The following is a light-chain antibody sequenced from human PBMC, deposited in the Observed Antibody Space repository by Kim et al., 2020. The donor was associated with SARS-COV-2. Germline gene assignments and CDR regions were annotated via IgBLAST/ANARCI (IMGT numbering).Light chain of an antibody. CDR2: AVS. Sequence: GQSITITCIGSSSDIGGDNYVSWYQQHPGKAPKVIIYAVSKRPSGVSNHFSGSKSGNTASLTISGLQAEDEADYYCSSYTSISTYVFGTGTKVTVL. CDR1: SSDIGGDNY. V-gene: IGLV2-14*04. J-gene: IGLJ1*01. CDR3: SSYTSISTYV.